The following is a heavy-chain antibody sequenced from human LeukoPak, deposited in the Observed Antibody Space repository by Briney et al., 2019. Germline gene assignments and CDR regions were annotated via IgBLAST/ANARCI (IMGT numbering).Heavy chain of an antibody. J-gene: IGHJ4*01. CDR3: VTAPNQDFFDY. CDR2: IYKSGST. CDR1: GGSISSGSYY. D-gene: IGHD1-14*01. Sequence: PSETLSLTCTASGGSISSGSYYWSWIRQPAGKGLEWMGNIYKSGSTNYNPSLKSRLTISTDTSKNQFSFKLNFVTAADTALYYCVTAPNQDFFDYWGRGTLVTVSS. V-gene: IGHV4-61*09.